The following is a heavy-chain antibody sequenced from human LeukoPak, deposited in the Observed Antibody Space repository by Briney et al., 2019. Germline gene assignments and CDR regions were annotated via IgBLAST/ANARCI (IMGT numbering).Heavy chain of an antibody. Sequence: ASVKVSFKASGYTCTGYYMHWVRHAPGQGPEWMGVISPSGGSTSNAQKFHGRVTLTRDMSTSTDYLELSRLRSADTAVYYCARDNSVRDEASWFITWGQRTLVTVSS. J-gene: IGHJ5*02. V-gene: IGHV1-46*01. CDR2: ISPSGGST. D-gene: IGHD5-24*01. CDR1: GYTCTGYY. CDR3: ARDNSVRDEASWFIT.